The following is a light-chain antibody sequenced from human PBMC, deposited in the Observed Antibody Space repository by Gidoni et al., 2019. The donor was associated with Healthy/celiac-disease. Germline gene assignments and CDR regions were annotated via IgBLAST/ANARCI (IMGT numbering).Light chain of an antibody. CDR2: GAS. J-gene: IGKJ2*01. Sequence: EIVMTQSPATLSVSPGERATLSCRASQSVSSNLAWYQQKPGQAPRLLIYGASTRATGIPARFSGSGSGTEFTLTISNLQSEDFAVYYCQQYNNWPPDTFGQWTKLEIK. CDR1: QSVSSN. V-gene: IGKV3-15*01. CDR3: QQYNNWPPDT.